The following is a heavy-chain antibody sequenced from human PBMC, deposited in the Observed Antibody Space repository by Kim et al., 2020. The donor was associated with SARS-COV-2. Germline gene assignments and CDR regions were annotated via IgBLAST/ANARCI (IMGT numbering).Heavy chain of an antibody. Sequence: SETLSLTCAVYGGSFSGYYWSWIRQPPWKGLEWIGEIIHSGSPNYNRSLKSRVTISVDTSKTQFSLKLSSVTAADTAVYYCARVLPTLRGVSPERYGMDVWGQGTTVTVSS. CDR2: IIHSGSP. CDR3: ARVLPTLRGVSPERYGMDV. J-gene: IGHJ6*02. D-gene: IGHD3-10*01. CDR1: GGSFSGYY. V-gene: IGHV4-34*12.